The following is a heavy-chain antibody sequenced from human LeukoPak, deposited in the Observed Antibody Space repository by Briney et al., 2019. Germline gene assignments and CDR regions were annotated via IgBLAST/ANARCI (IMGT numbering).Heavy chain of an antibody. CDR2: IKSKTDGGTT. J-gene: IGHJ4*02. CDR1: GFTFSSYA. Sequence: GGSLRLSCAASGFTFSSYAMHWVRQAPGKGLEWVGRIKSKTDGGTTDYAAPVKGRFTISRDDSKNTLYLQMNSLKTEDTAVYYCTTDPDGYNSVYWGQGTLVTVSS. V-gene: IGHV3-15*01. CDR3: TTDPDGYNSVY. D-gene: IGHD5-24*01.